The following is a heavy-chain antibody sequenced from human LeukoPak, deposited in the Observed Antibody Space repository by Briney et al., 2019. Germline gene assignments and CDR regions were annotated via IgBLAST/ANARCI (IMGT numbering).Heavy chain of an antibody. CDR2: IYHSGST. D-gene: IGHD5-12*01. V-gene: IGHV4-4*02. CDR1: GGSISSYNW. Sequence: SGTLSLTCVVSGGSISSYNWWSWVRQPPGKGLEWIGEIYHSGSTYYNPSLKSRVTISVDTSKNQFSLKLSSVTAADTAVYYCARAYGGYSGYDRFDYWGQGTLVTVSS. J-gene: IGHJ4*02. CDR3: ARAYGGYSGYDRFDY.